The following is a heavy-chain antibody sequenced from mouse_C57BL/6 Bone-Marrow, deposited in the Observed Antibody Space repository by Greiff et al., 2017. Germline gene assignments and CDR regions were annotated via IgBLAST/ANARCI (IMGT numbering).Heavy chain of an antibody. CDR2: IDPENGDT. V-gene: IGHV14-4*01. D-gene: IGHD1-1*01. CDR3: TTDYVSSSRDY. CDR1: GFNIKDDY. J-gene: IGHJ2*01. Sequence: EVQLQQSGAELVRPGASVKLSCTASGFNIKDDYMHWVKQRPEQGLEWLGWIDPENGDTEYASKFQGKATITADTSSNTAYLQLSSLTSEDTAVYYCTTDYVSSSRDYWGQGTTLTVSS.